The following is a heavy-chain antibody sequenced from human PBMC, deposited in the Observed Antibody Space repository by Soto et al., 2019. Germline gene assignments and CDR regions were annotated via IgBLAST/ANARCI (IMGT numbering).Heavy chain of an antibody. CDR1: GFTFNTFA. Sequence: EVLLLESGEGLVPRGGSLRLSCEASGFTFNTFAMSWVRQAPGRGLEWVSRINKSGGSRYYSDSVRGRFTVSRDNSKNTLFLQINSLRDEDTAIYYCAKGAEMPTIPFDYWGQGALVTVSS. J-gene: IGHJ4*02. CDR3: AKGAEMPTIPFDY. CDR2: INKSGGSR. D-gene: IGHD1-1*01. V-gene: IGHV3-23*01.